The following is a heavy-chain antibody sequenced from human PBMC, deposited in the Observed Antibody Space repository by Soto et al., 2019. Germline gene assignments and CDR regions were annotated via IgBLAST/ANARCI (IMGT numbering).Heavy chain of an antibody. V-gene: IGHV1-69*08. D-gene: IGHD4-17*01. J-gene: IGHJ5*02. Sequence: QVQLVQSGAEVKKPGSSVKVSCKASGGTFSSYTISWVRQSPGQGLEWMGRIIPILGIANYAQKFQGRVPITADKSTSTAYMELSSLRSEDTAVYYWARDMREDTVTTNWFDRWGQGILVTVSS. CDR2: IIPILGIA. CDR1: GGTFSSYT. CDR3: ARDMREDTVTTNWFDR.